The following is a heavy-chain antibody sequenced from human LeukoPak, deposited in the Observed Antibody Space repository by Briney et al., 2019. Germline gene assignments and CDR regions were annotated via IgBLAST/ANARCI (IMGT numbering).Heavy chain of an antibody. Sequence: SVKVSCKASGGTFSAYAISWVRQAPGQRLEWMGRIIPIIATTNYAQKFQGRVTLTTDESTSTAYMEVSDLGTDDTAVYYCATDHHPPYGGRSHYYYMDVWGKGTTVTVSS. CDR1: GGTFSAYA. D-gene: IGHD2-15*01. CDR2: IIPIIATT. CDR3: ATDHHPPYGGRSHYYYMDV. V-gene: IGHV1-69*05. J-gene: IGHJ6*03.